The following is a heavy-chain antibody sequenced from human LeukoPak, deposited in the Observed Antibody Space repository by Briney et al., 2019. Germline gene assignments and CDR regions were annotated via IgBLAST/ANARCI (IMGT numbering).Heavy chain of an antibody. CDR2: IYSRGNA. CDR3: ARDLEQLVLYY. V-gene: IGHV4-4*07. Sequence: SETLSLTCTVSGGSLSSYYWSWIRQPAGKGLEWIGRIYSRGNANYNPSLKSRVTMSVDTSKNQFSLKLSSVTAADTAAYYCARDLEQLVLYYWGQGTLVTVSS. D-gene: IGHD6-13*01. J-gene: IGHJ4*02. CDR1: GGSLSSYY.